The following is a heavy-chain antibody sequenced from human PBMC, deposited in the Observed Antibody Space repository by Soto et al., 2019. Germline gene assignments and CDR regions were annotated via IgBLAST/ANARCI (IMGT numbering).Heavy chain of an antibody. CDR3: ASLYSNDALIDYYYYGMDV. D-gene: IGHD4-4*01. J-gene: IGHJ6*02. CDR2: INAGNGNT. V-gene: IGHV1-3*01. CDR1: GYTFTSYA. Sequence: ASVKVSCKASGYTFTSYAMHWVRQAPGQRLEWMGWINAGNGNTKYSQKFQGRVTITRDTSASTAYMELSSLRSEDTAVYYCASLYSNDALIDYYYYGMDVWGQGTTVTVSS.